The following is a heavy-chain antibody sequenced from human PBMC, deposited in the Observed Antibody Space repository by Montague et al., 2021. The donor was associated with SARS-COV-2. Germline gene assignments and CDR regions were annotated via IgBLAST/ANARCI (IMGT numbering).Heavy chain of an antibody. J-gene: IGHJ4*02. CDR3: ARVWAYGFDL. D-gene: IGHD3-10*01. V-gene: IGHV3-11*01. Sequence: SLRLSCVASEFTFTDYYMSWIRQAPGKGLEWISHISSSATKIFYSDSFNGRFTISRDNAKSSLFLQLSSLRAEDTAVYFCARVWAYGFDLWGQGTLVTVSS. CDR1: EFTFTDYY. CDR2: ISSSATKI.